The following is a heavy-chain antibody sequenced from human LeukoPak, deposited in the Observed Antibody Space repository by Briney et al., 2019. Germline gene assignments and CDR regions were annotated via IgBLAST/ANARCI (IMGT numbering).Heavy chain of an antibody. V-gene: IGHV4-38-2*02. CDR2: IYHSGST. CDR1: GYSISSGYY. D-gene: IGHD6-13*01. CDR3: ARVGHSSSWSIYYYMDV. Sequence: SETLSLTCTVSGYSISSGYYWGWIRQPPGKGLEWIGSIYHSGSTYYNPSLKSRVTISVDTSKNQFSLKLSSVTAADTAVYYCARVGHSSSWSIYYYMDVWGKGTTVTVSS. J-gene: IGHJ6*03.